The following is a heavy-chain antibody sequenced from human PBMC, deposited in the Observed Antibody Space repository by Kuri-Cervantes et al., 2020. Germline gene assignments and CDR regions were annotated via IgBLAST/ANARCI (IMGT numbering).Heavy chain of an antibody. CDR2: IRYDGSNK. J-gene: IGHJ4*02. CDR1: GFTFSNYG. CDR3: ARGYSSGSPY. V-gene: IGHV3-30*02. Sequence: GGSLRLSCAASGFTFSNYGMHWVRQALGKGLEWVAFIRYDGSNKYYADSVKGRFTISRDNSKNTLYLQMNSLRAEDTAIYYCARGYSSGSPYWGQGTLVTVSS. D-gene: IGHD6-19*01.